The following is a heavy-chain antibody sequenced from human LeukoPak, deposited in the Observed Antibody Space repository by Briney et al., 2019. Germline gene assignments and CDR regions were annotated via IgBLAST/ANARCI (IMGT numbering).Heavy chain of an antibody. J-gene: IGHJ4*02. CDR3: ARTLYSSSWSSMYYFDY. CDR1: GGTFSSYA. CDR2: IIPIFGTA. V-gene: IGHV1-69*13. Sequence: ASVKVSCEASGGTFSSYAISWVRQAPGQGLEWMGGIIPIFGTANYAQKFQGRVTITADESTSTAYMELSSLRSEDTAVYYCARTLYSSSWSSMYYFDYWGQGTLVTVSP. D-gene: IGHD6-13*01.